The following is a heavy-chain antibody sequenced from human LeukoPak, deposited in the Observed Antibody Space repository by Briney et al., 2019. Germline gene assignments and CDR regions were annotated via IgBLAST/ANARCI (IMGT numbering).Heavy chain of an antibody. D-gene: IGHD6-13*01. CDR3: ARFRNTDSSSWDDDAFDI. Sequence: SETLSLTCTVSGGSISSYYWSWIRQPPGKGLEWIGYIYYSGSTNYNPSLKSRVTISVDTSKNQFSLKLSSVTAADTAVYYCARFRNTDSSSWDDDAFDIWGQGTMVTVSS. J-gene: IGHJ3*02. CDR2: IYYSGST. CDR1: GGSISSYY. V-gene: IGHV4-59*08.